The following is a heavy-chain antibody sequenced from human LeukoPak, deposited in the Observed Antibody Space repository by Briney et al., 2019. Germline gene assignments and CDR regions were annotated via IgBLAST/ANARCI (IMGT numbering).Heavy chain of an antibody. CDR2: ISGSGGST. J-gene: IGHJ4*02. CDR1: GFTFSSYA. Sequence: GGSLRLSCAASGFTFSSYAMSWVRQAPGKGLEWVSAISGSGGSTYYADSVKGRVTISRDNSKNTLYLQINSLRAEDTDVYYCANSYYDSSGYYPENYYFDYWGQGTLVTVSS. V-gene: IGHV3-23*01. D-gene: IGHD3-22*01. CDR3: ANSYYDSSGYYPENYYFDY.